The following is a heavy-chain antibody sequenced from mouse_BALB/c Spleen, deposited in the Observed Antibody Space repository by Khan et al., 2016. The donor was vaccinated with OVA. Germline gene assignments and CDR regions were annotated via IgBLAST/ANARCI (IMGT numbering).Heavy chain of an antibody. CDR3: ARQYSNSFFEY. CDR2: ISSGGSYT. V-gene: IGHV5-6*01. J-gene: IGHJ2*01. Sequence: EVKVVESGGDLVKPGGSLKLSCAASGFTFSSFGMSWIRQTPDKRLEWVATISSGGSYTYYPDSVKGRFTISRDNAKNTLYLQMSSLKSEDTAMYYCARQYSNSFFEYWGQGTTLTVSS. CDR1: GFTFSSFG. D-gene: IGHD2-5*01.